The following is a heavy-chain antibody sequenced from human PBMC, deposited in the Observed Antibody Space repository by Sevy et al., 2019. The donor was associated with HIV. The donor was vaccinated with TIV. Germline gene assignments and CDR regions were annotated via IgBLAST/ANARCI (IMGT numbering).Heavy chain of an antibody. CDR1: GGSISSSSYY. V-gene: IGHV4-39*01. CDR3: ARSGYCSGGSCYVGPYYFDY. CDR2: IYYSGST. J-gene: IGHJ4*02. Sequence: SETLSLTCTVSGGSISSSSYYWDWIRRPPGKGLEWIGSIYYSGSTYYNPSLKSRVTISVDTSKNQFSLKLSSVTAADTAVYYCARSGYCSGGSCYVGPYYFDYWGQGTLVTVSS. D-gene: IGHD2-15*01.